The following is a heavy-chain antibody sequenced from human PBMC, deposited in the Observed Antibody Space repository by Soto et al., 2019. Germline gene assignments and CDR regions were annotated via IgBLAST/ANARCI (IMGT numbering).Heavy chain of an antibody. CDR1: GGSISSSNW. V-gene: IGHV4-4*02. CDR2: IYHSGST. CDR3: ARDRRYSYGHGYYFDY. J-gene: IGHJ4*02. D-gene: IGHD5-18*01. Sequence: SETLSLTCAVSGGSISSSNWWSWVRQPPGKGLEWIGEIYHSGSTNYNPSLKSRVTISVDKSKNQFSLKLSSVTAADTAVYYCARDRRYSYGHGYYFDYWGQGTLVTVSS.